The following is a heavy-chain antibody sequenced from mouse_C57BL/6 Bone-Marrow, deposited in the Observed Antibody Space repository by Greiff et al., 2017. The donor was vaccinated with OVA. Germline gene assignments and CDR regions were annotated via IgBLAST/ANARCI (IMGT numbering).Heavy chain of an antibody. CDR1: GFTFSDYG. V-gene: IGHV5-15*01. J-gene: IGHJ4*01. CDR3: ARHEGGGGYYYAMDY. CDR2: ISNLAYSI. Sequence: EVQLVESGGGLVQPGGSLKLSCAASGFTFSDYGMAWVRQAPRKGPEWVAFISNLAYSIYYADTVTGRFTISRENAKNTLYLEMSSLRSEDTAMYYCARHEGGGGYYYAMDYWGQGTSVTVSS.